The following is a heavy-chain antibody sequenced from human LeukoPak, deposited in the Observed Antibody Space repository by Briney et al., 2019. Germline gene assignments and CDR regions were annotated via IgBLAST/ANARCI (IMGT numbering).Heavy chain of an antibody. CDR1: GVSISSSNSY. V-gene: IGHV4-39*01. CDR2: IYYSGNT. D-gene: IGHD3-3*01. CDR3: ARVVPDFWSGYYSDY. J-gene: IGHJ4*02. Sequence: SETLSLTCTVSGVSISSSNSYWGWIRQPPGKGLEWIGSIYYSGNTYYNASLKSQVSISIDTSKNQFSLRLTSVTAADTAVYYCARVVPDFWSGYYSDYWGQGTLVTVSS.